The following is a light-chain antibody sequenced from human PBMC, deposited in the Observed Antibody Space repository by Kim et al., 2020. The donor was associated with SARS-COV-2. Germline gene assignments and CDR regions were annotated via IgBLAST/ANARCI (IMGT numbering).Light chain of an antibody. J-gene: IGLJ3*02. CDR1: KLGNKY. CDR3: QAWDSSIVV. Sequence: VSPGQTASIPCSGDKLGNKYACWYQQKPGQSPVLVIYQDRLRPSGIPERFSGSNSGNTATLTISGTQATDEADYYCQAWDSSIVVFGGGTQLTVL. V-gene: IGLV3-1*01. CDR2: QDR.